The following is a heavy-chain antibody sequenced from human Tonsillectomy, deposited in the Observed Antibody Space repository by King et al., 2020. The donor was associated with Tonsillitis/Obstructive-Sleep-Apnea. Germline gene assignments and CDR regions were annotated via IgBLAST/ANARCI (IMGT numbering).Heavy chain of an antibody. D-gene: IGHD1-26*01. J-gene: IGHJ6*03. Sequence: QLQESGPGLVKPSETLSLTCTVSGGSISSSSYYWGWIRQPPGKGLEWIGSIYYSGSTYYNPSLKSRVTISVDTSKNQFSLKLSSVTDADTAVYYCVRHAGFVGGTKLMDVWGKGTTVTVSS. CDR1: GGSISSSSYY. V-gene: IGHV4-39*01. CDR3: VRHAGFVGGTKLMDV. CDR2: IYYSGST.